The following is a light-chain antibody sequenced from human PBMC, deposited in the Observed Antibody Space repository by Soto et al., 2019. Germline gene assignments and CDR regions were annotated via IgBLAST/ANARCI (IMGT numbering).Light chain of an antibody. V-gene: IGKV3-15*01. CDR3: QQYNNWPPYT. CDR2: GAS. CDR1: QSVGNN. Sequence: EIVMTQSPATLSASPGERATLSCRASQSVGNNLAWYQQKPGQAPRLLMYGASTSATAIPARFSGSGSGTEFTLTISSLQSEDFAGYYGQQYNNWPPYTFGQGTKLEIK. J-gene: IGKJ2*01.